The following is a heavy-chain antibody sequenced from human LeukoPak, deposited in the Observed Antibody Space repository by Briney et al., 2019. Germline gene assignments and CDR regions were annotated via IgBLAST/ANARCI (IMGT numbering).Heavy chain of an antibody. CDR3: ASFPMMVAATPNNWFDP. J-gene: IGHJ5*02. Sequence: SETLSLTCAVNGGSFSGYYWSWIRQPPGKGLEWIGEMNHSGSTNYNPSLKSRVTISVDTSKNQFSLKLSSVTAADTAVYYCASFPMMVAATPNNWFDPWGQGTQVTVSS. V-gene: IGHV4-34*01. CDR2: MNHSGST. CDR1: GGSFSGYY. D-gene: IGHD2-15*01.